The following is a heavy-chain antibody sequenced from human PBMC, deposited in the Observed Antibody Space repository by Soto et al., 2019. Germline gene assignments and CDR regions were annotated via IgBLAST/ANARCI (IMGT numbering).Heavy chain of an antibody. CDR3: ARDKITGILDY. V-gene: IGHV1-3*01. J-gene: IGHJ4*02. D-gene: IGHD1-20*01. Sequence: GASVKVSCKASGYTFTSYGMHWVRQAPGQRLEWMGWINAGNGNTKYSQKFQGRVTITSDTSASTAYMELSSLRSEDTAVYCCARDKITGILDYWGQGTLVTVSS. CDR1: GYTFTSYG. CDR2: INAGNGNT.